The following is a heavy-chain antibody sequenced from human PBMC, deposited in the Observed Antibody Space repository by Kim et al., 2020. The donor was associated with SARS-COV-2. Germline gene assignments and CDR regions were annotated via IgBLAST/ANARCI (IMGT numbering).Heavy chain of an antibody. CDR1: GGSISSGGYY. D-gene: IGHD3-10*01. Sequence: SETLSLTCTVSGGSISSGGYYRSWIRQHPGKGLEWIGYIYYSGSTYYNPSLKSRVTISVDTSKNQFSLKLSSVTAADTAVYYCARVRVLLWFGELRENYFDYWGQGTLVTVSS. CDR2: IYYSGST. J-gene: IGHJ4*02. V-gene: IGHV4-31*03. CDR3: ARVRVLLWFGELRENYFDY.